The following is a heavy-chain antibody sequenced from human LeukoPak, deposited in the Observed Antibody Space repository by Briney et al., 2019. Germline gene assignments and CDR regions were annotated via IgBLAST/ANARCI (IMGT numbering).Heavy chain of an antibody. CDR2: INHSGST. J-gene: IGHJ3*02. V-gene: IGHV4-34*01. CDR1: GGSFSGYY. Sequence: PSETLSLTCAVYGGSFSGYYWSWIRQPPGKGLEWIGEINHSGSTNYNPSLKSRVTISVDTSKNQFSLKLSSVTAADTAVYYCARRITMIVVARRFFCFDIWGQGTMVTVSS. D-gene: IGHD3-22*01. CDR3: ARRITMIVVARRFFCFDI.